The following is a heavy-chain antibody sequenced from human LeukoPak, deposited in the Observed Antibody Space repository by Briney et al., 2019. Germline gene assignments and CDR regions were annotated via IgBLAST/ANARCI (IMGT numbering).Heavy chain of an antibody. Sequence: GGSLRLSCTVSGITFRTSSFNWVRQVPGKGLEWVSSISSSGTYMYYSDSVEGRFTISRDNAKNSVFLQMDSLRAEDTAVYFCARELGNADTYGNVPLGHWGQGTLVIVSS. J-gene: IGHJ4*02. CDR3: ARELGNADTYGNVPLGH. CDR1: GITFRTSS. V-gene: IGHV3-21*01. D-gene: IGHD1-26*01. CDR2: ISSSGTYM.